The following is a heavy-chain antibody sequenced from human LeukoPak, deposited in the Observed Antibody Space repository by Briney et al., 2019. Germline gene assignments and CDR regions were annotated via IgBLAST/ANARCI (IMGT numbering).Heavy chain of an antibody. J-gene: IGHJ4*02. Sequence: GGSLRLSCAASGFTFSNDGMHWVRQAPGRGLEWVVLISYDGSDKHYADSVKGRFTVSRDNSKNTLYLQMNSLSRDDTAVYYCVGVGGYDSSGFLDYWGQGTLVTVSS. CDR2: ISYDGSDK. V-gene: IGHV3-30*03. D-gene: IGHD3-22*01. CDR3: VGVGGYDSSGFLDY. CDR1: GFTFSNDG.